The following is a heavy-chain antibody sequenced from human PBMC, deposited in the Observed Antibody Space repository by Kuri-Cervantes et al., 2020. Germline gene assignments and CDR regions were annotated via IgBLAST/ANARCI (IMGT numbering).Heavy chain of an antibody. V-gene: IGHV4-31*03. J-gene: IGHJ4*02. D-gene: IGHD5-18*01. CDR1: GGSISSGGYY. Sequence: LSCTVSGGSISSGGYYWSWIRQHPGKGLEWIGYIYYSGSTYYNPSLKSRVTISVDTSKNQFSLKLSSVTAADTAVYYCARARVVDTAMVGEYPNFDYWGQGTLVTVSS. CDR2: IYYSGST. CDR3: ARARVVDTAMVGEYPNFDY.